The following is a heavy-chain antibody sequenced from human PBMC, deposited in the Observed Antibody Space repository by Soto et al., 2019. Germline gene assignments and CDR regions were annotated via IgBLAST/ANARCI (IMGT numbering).Heavy chain of an antibody. CDR2: IYHSGST. J-gene: IGHJ3*02. Sequence: QLQLQESGSGLVKPSQTLSLTCAVSGGSISSGGYSWGWIRQPPGKGLEWIGYIYHSGSTYYNPSLKSRVTISVDRSKNQFSLKLSSVTAADTAVYYCARDRDSSGYYAHGGAFDIWGQGTMVTVSS. D-gene: IGHD3-22*01. CDR3: ARDRDSSGYYAHGGAFDI. CDR1: GGSISSGGYS. V-gene: IGHV4-30-2*01.